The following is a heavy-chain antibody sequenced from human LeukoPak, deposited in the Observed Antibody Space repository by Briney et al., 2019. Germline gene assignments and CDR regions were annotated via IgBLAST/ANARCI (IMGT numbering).Heavy chain of an antibody. D-gene: IGHD2-2*01. Sequence: SETLSLTCTVSGGSISSYYWSWIRQPPGKGLEWIGYIYYSGSTNYNPSLKSRVTISVDTSKNQFSLKLSSVTAADTAVYYCARRSASTNWYFDLWGRGTLVTVSS. V-gene: IGHV4-59*08. CDR3: ARRSASTNWYFDL. CDR2: IYYSGST. J-gene: IGHJ2*01. CDR1: GGSISSYY.